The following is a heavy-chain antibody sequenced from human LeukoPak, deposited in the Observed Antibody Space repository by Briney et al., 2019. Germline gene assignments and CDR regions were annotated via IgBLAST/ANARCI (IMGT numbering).Heavy chain of an antibody. CDR1: GFTFNSYA. Sequence: GGSLRLSCAASGFTFNSYAMHWVRQAPGKGLEWVAVISYDGSDKYYADSVKGRFTISRDNSKNTLYLQMNSLRAEDTAVYYCARRAGIVVVITTYYFDYWGQGTLVTVSS. CDR2: ISYDGSDK. D-gene: IGHD3-22*01. V-gene: IGHV3-30-3*01. CDR3: ARRAGIVVVITTYYFDY. J-gene: IGHJ4*02.